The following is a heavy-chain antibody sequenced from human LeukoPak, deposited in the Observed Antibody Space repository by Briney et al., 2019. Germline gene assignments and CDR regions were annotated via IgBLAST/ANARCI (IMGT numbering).Heavy chain of an antibody. CDR1: GGSISSYY. CDR3: ARDWSEWELPLYYFDY. Sequence: PSETLSLTCTVSGGSISSYYWSWIRQPAGKGLEWIGRIYTSGSTNYNPSLKSRVTMSVDTSKNQFSLKLSSVTAADTAVYYCARDWSEWELPLYYFDYWGQGTLVTVSS. V-gene: IGHV4-4*07. D-gene: IGHD1-26*01. CDR2: IYTSGST. J-gene: IGHJ4*02.